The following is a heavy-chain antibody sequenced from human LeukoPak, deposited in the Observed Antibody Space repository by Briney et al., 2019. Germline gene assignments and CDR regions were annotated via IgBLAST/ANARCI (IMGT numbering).Heavy chain of an antibody. Sequence: SQTLSLTCTVSGGSISSGGYYWSWIRQPAGKGLEYLGRIYSTGSTNYNPSLRSRVTISVDTSKNHFSLKLSSVTAADTAVYYCARLGGSSGYYYDMRDYWGQGTLVTVSS. CDR2: IYSTGST. CDR3: ARLGGSSGYYYDMRDY. CDR1: GGSISSGGYY. D-gene: IGHD3-22*01. J-gene: IGHJ4*02. V-gene: IGHV4-61*02.